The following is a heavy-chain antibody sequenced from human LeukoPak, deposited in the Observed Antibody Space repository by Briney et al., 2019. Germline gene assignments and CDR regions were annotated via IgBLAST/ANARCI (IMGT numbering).Heavy chain of an antibody. J-gene: IGHJ4*02. CDR1: GYSISSGYY. CDR3: ARVDGNPYFDY. V-gene: IGHV4-38-2*02. D-gene: IGHD4-23*01. Sequence: SDTLSLPCTVSGYSISSGYYWGWIRQPPGKGLEWIGSIYHSGSTYYTPSLKSRVTISVDTSKNQFSLKLSSVTAADTAVYYCARVDGNPYFDYWGQGTLVTVSS. CDR2: IYHSGST.